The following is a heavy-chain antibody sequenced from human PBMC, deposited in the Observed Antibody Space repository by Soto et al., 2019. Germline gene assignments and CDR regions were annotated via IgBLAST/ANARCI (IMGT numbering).Heavy chain of an antibody. V-gene: IGHV4-4*02. D-gene: IGHD2-21*02. Sequence: SETLSLTCGVSGGTVASSHLWSCVRQSPGGGLEWIGNVYHTGDTNLNPSLQSRVTISVDKSNNQFSLRLNSLTAADTAVYFCAREIVTAGGNNYFDPWGPGTLVTVSS. CDR3: AREIVTAGGNNYFDP. CDR2: VYHTGDT. CDR1: GGTVASSHL. J-gene: IGHJ5*02.